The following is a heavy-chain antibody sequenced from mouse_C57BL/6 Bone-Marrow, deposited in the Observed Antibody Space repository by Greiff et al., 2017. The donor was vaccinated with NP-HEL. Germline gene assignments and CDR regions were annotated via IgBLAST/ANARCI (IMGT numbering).Heavy chain of an antibody. D-gene: IGHD1-1*01. J-gene: IGHJ1*03. CDR1: GYTFTDYY. CDR3: ARRDYGSSYGYFDV. Sequence: EVQLQQSGPVLVKPGASVKMSCKASGYTFTDYYMNWVKQSHGKSLEWIGVINPYNGGTSYNQKFKGKATLTVDKSSSTGDMELNSLTSEDSAVYYCARRDYGSSYGYFDVWGTGTTVTVSS. CDR2: INPYNGGT. V-gene: IGHV1-19*01.